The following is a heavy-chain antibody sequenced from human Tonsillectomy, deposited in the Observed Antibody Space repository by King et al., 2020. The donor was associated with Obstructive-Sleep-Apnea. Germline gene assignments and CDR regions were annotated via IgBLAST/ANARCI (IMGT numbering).Heavy chain of an antibody. D-gene: IGHD2-2*01. Sequence: VQLVESGAEMKKPGASVKVSCKSSGFTFTTYDIHWVRQATGQGLEWMGWMNPNSGKTGYAQKFQGRVSLTRDTSISTAYMELTGLRSDDTAVYYCASGRVGGASWPYWYFGAWGGGTLVTVSS. CDR2: MNPNSGKT. J-gene: IGHJ2*01. V-gene: IGHV1-8*02. CDR1: GFTFTTYD. CDR3: ASGRVGGASWPYWYFGA.